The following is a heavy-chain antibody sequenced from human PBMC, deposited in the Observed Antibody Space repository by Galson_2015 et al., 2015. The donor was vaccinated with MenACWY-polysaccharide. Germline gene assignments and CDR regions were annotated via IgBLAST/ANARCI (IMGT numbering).Heavy chain of an antibody. CDR2: IYHSGST. CDR3: ARVDTATYYGMDV. V-gene: IGHV4-30-2*01. Sequence: TLSLTCAVSGGSISSGGYSWSWIRQPPGKGLEWIGYIYHSGSTYYNPSLKSRVTISVDRSKNKFSLKLSSVTAADTAVYYCARVDTATYYGMDVWGQGTTVTVSS. J-gene: IGHJ6*02. CDR1: GGSISSGGYS. D-gene: IGHD5-18*01.